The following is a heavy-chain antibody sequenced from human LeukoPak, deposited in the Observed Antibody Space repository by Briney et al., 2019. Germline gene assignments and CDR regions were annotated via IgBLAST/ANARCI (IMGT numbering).Heavy chain of an antibody. Sequence: PGGSLRLSCAASGFTFSSYAMSWVRQAPGEWREWVSAISGSGGSTYYADSVKGRLTISADNSTNKLYLQMNSLRGEDTAVYYCATDVARAWYFDLWGRGTLVTVSS. V-gene: IGHV3-23*01. CDR1: GFTFSSYA. J-gene: IGHJ2*01. CDR3: ATDVARAWYFDL. CDR2: ISGSGGST. D-gene: IGHD5-12*01.